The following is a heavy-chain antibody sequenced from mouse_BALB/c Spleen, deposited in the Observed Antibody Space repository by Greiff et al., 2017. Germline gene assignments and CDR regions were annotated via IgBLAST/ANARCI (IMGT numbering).Heavy chain of an antibody. CDR2: ISYSGST. CDR1: GYSITSDYA. V-gene: IGHV3-2*02. J-gene: IGHJ3*01. D-gene: IGHD2-2*01. Sequence: EVKLMESGPGLVKPSQSLSLTCTVTGYSITSDYAWYWIRQFPGNKLEWMGYISYSGSTSYNPSLKSRISITRDTSKNQFFLQLNSVTTEDTATYYCARWGGYDDARGLAYWGQGTLVTVSA. CDR3: ARWGGYDDARGLAY.